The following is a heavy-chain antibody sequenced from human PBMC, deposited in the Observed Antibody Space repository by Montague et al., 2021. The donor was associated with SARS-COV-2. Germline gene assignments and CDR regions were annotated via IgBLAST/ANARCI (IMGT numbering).Heavy chain of an antibody. CDR1: GGSITGYY. D-gene: IGHD4-23*01. CDR3: VRDHPYGGPRGAYGI. CDR2: IYDGGAV. J-gene: IGHJ3*02. V-gene: IGHV4-59*01. Sequence: SETLSLTCTVSGGSITGYYWSWLRRSPGKGLEWIAEIYDGGAVNYNPSLGSRVTISTDTSKNQLSLKVNSVTAADTAVYYCVRDHPYGGPRGAYGIWGQGTVVTVSS.